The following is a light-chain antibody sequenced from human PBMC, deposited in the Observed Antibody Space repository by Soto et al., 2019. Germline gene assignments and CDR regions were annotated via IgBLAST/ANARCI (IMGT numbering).Light chain of an antibody. Sequence: PGETATLSCRASQRVTSSYLAWYQQKPGQAPRLLIYGASSRATGISARFSGSGSGTDFTLTIGSLEPEESALYYCQQRASWPYTSGQGTKVDIK. J-gene: IGKJ2*01. CDR2: GAS. CDR1: QRVTSSY. CDR3: QQRASWPYT. V-gene: IGKV3D-20*02.